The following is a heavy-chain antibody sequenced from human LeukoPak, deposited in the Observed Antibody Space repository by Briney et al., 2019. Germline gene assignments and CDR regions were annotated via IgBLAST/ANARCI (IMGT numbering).Heavy chain of an antibody. V-gene: IGHV3-73*01. Sequence: GGSLRLSCAASGFTFSGSAMHWVRQASGKGLEWVGRIRSKANSYATTYPASVKGRFTISRDDSKNTAYLQMNSLKTEDTAVYYCTRRCSGSSCYSPDFDYWGQGTLVTVSS. D-gene: IGHD2-15*01. J-gene: IGHJ4*02. CDR1: GFTFSGSA. CDR2: IRSKANSYAT. CDR3: TRRCSGSSCYSPDFDY.